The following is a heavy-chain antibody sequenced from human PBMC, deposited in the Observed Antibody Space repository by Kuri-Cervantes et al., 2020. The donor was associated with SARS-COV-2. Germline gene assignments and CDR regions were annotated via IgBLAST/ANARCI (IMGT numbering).Heavy chain of an antibody. CDR2: FDPEDGET. CDR1: GYTLTELY. V-gene: IGHV1-24*01. D-gene: IGHD2-2*01. Sequence: ASVKVSCKVSGYTLTELYMHWVRQAPGKGREGMGGFDPEDGETIYAQKFQGRVTMTEDTSTDTTYMELSSLRSDDTAVYYCATVPVVQAQFDYWGQGTLVTVSS. CDR3: ATVPVVQAQFDY. J-gene: IGHJ4*02.